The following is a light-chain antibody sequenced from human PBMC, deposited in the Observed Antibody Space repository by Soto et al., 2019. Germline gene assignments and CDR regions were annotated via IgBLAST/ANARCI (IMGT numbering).Light chain of an antibody. J-gene: IGLJ2*01. CDR3: QSYDSSLRGWVV. CDR2: GNS. V-gene: IGLV1-40*01. Sequence: QSALTQPPSVSGAPGQRVTISCTGSSSNIGAGYDVHWYQQLPGTAPKLLIYGNSNRPSGVPDRFSGSKSGTSASLAITGLQAEDEADYYCQSYDSSLRGWVVFGGGTKVTVL. CDR1: SSNIGAGYD.